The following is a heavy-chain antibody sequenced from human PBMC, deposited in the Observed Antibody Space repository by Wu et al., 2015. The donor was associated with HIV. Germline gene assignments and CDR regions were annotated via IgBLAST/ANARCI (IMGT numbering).Heavy chain of an antibody. V-gene: IGHV4-30-4*08. CDR3: ASNSYGHSSFDI. CDR1: GGSISSGNNY. J-gene: IGHJ3*02. Sequence: QVQLQESGPGLVKPSQTLSLTCTVSGGSISSGNNYWSWIRQPPGKGLEWIAYIHYSESTYYNPSLKSRVTISVDTSKNQFSLKLSSVTAADTAVYYCASNSYGHSSFDIWGQGTMVTVSS. CDR2: IHYSEST. D-gene: IGHD3-10*01.